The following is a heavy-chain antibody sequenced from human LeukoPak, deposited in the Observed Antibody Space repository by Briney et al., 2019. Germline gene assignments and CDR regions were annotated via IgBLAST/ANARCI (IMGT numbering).Heavy chain of an antibody. CDR1: GYSFNTNW. J-gene: IGHJ4*02. V-gene: IGHV5-51*01. CDR3: ARLLGMATSYIDY. Sequence: RGESLKISCKGSGYSFNTNWIAWARQMPGKGLEVMGIVYPGDSDTRYSPSFQGQVTISVDKSISTAYLQWSSLKASDTAMYFCARLLGMATSYIDYWGQGTLVTVSS. D-gene: IGHD5-24*01. CDR2: VYPGDSDT.